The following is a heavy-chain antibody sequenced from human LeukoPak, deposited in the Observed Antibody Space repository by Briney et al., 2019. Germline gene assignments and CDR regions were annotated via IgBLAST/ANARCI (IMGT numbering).Heavy chain of an antibody. J-gene: IGHJ4*02. V-gene: IGHV3-9*01. D-gene: IGHD6-13*01. CDR1: GFTFDDYA. CDR2: ISWNSGSI. CDR3: AKDIHLYSSSWYTAFDY. Sequence: GRSLRLSCAASGFTFDDYAMHWVRQAPGKGLEWVSGISWNSGSIGYADSVKGRFTISRDNAKNSLYLQMNSLRAEDTALYYCAKDIHLYSSSWYTAFDYWGQGTLVTVSS.